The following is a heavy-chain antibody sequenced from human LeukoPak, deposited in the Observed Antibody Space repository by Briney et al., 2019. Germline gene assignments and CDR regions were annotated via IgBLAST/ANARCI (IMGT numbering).Heavy chain of an antibody. Sequence: SETLSLTCTVSGGSISSGSYYWGWIRQPAGKGLEWIGRIYTSGSTNYNPSLKSRVTMSVDTSKNQFSLKLSSVTAADTAVYYCARDSLWFGEFSDAFDIWGQGTMVTVSS. CDR3: ARDSLWFGEFSDAFDI. CDR1: GGSISSGSYY. J-gene: IGHJ3*02. D-gene: IGHD3-10*01. CDR2: IYTSGST. V-gene: IGHV4-61*02.